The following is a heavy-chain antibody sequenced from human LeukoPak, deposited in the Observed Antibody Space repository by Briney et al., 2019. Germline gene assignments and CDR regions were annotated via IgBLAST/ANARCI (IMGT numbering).Heavy chain of an antibody. Sequence: GGSLRLSCAASGFTFSSYGMHWVRQAPGKGLEWVAIIWYDGSNEYYADSVKGRFTIARDNSKNTVYLQMNRLRVEDTAVYYCARGVPGIYLYSFDYWGQGTLFTASS. D-gene: IGHD3-10*02. V-gene: IGHV3-33*01. CDR2: IWYDGSNE. CDR3: ARGVPGIYLYSFDY. CDR1: GFTFSSYG. J-gene: IGHJ4*02.